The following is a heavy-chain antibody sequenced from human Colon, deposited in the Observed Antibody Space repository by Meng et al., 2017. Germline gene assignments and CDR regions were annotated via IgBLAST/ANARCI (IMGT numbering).Heavy chain of an antibody. CDR2: VKSRTDGGTT. V-gene: IGHV3-15*01. CDR3: TTASSPTSGAFDV. J-gene: IGHJ3*01. D-gene: IGHD5/OR15-5a*01. Sequence: GESLKISCAVSGINFNNAWMTWVRQAPGKGLEWVGRVKSRTDGGTTDFAAPVKGRFTISRDDLKNTLFLEMSGLKTGDTAVYFCTTASSPTSGAFDVWGQGTMVTVSS. CDR1: GINFNNAW.